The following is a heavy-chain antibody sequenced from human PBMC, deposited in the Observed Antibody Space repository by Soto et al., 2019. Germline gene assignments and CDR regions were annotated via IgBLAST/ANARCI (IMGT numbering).Heavy chain of an antibody. V-gene: IGHV1-2*04. J-gene: IGHJ3*02. CDR3: AITYYYDSSGYAFDI. CDR1: GYTFTGYY. CDR2: INPNSGGT. Sequence: ASVKVSCKASGYTFTGYYMHWVRQAPGQGLEWMGWINPNSGGTNYAQKFQGWVTTTRDTSISTAYMELSRLRSDDTAVYYCAITYYYDSSGYAFDIWGQGTMVTVSS. D-gene: IGHD3-22*01.